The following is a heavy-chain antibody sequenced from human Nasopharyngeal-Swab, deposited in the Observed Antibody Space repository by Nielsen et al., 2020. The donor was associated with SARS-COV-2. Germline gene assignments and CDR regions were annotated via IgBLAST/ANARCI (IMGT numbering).Heavy chain of an antibody. D-gene: IGHD2-15*01. V-gene: IGHV3-23*01. CDR3: AKDSGAGFCDGGSCFPTNH. CDR1: GFTFTSYA. Sequence: GESLKISCAASGFTFTSYAMNWVRQAPGKGLEWVSGMSGTGDNTHYADSVKGRFTISRDSSKNTLYLQMNSLRAEDMAVYYCAKDSGAGFCDGGSCFPTNHWGQGTLVTVSS. J-gene: IGHJ5*02. CDR2: MSGTGDNT.